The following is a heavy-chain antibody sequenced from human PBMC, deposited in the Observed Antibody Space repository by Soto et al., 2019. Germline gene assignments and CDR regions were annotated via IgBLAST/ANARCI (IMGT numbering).Heavy chain of an antibody. CDR2: IIPIFGTA. CDR1: GDTFSSYA. Sequence: AASVKVSCKASGDTFSSYAISWVRQAPGQGLEWMGGIIPIFGTANYAQKFQGRVTITTDTSTSTAYMEQSSLRSEDTAVYYCTRDCSDYYYDTTDYYDHWGQGTLVTFSS. CDR3: TRDCSDYYYDTTDYYDH. V-gene: IGHV1-69*05. J-gene: IGHJ1*01. D-gene: IGHD3-22*01.